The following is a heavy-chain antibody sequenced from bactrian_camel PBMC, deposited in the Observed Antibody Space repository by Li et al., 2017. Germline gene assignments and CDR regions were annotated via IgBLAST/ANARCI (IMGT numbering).Heavy chain of an antibody. D-gene: IGHD6*01. V-gene: IGHV3S31*01. Sequence: VQLVESGGATVQPGGSLTLSCSVSGYPWSDTNSNAIAWFRQAQGREREGVAVIWSGGRSTLYAVSAKGRFTISQDNSKNILYLQLNNLQPEDTAMYYCAADQPESEYGANCQAEYEYVVYGQGTQVTVS. J-gene: IGHJ4*01. CDR2: IWSGGRST. CDR1: GYPWSDTNSNA.